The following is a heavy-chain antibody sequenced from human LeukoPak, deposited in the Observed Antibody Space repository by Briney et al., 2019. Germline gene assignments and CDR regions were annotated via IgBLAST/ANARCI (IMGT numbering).Heavy chain of an antibody. CDR1: GGSISSYY. V-gene: IGHV4-4*07. Sequence: SETLSLTCTVPGGSISSYYWSWIRKPAGKGLEWIGRIYTSGSTNYNPSLKSRVTMSVDTSKNQFSLKLSSVTAADTAVYYCASARTTAFMDVWGKGTTVTVSS. J-gene: IGHJ6*04. CDR3: ASARTTAFMDV. D-gene: IGHD2-2*01. CDR2: IYTSGST.